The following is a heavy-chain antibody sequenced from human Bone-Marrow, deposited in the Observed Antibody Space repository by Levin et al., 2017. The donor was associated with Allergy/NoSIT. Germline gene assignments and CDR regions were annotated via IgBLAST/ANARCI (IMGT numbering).Heavy chain of an antibody. CDR3: AFSGYYYSYYFYAMDV. D-gene: IGHD3-22*01. Sequence: PGESLKISCAASGFTFSSYGMHWVRQAPGKGLEWVAVIWYDGSTKYYADSVKGRFTISSDNSKNTLYLQMNSLRAEDTAVYYCAFSGYYYSYYFYAMDVWGQGTTVTVSS. CDR1: GFTFSSYG. V-gene: IGHV3-33*01. CDR2: IWYDGSTK. J-gene: IGHJ6*02.